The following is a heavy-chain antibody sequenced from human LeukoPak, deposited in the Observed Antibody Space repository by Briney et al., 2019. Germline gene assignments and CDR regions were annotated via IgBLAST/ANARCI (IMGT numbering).Heavy chain of an antibody. CDR2: IYYSGST. CDR3: ARATYYYDSSGYKHSYYYYGMDV. D-gene: IGHD3-22*01. Sequence: SETVSLTCTVSGGSISSGGYYWSWIRQHPGKGLEWIGYIYYSGSTYYNPSLKSRVTISVDTSKNQFSLKLSSVTAADTAVYYCARATYYYDSSGYKHSYYYYGMDVWGQGTTVTVSS. CDR1: GGSISSGGYY. J-gene: IGHJ6*02. V-gene: IGHV4-31*03.